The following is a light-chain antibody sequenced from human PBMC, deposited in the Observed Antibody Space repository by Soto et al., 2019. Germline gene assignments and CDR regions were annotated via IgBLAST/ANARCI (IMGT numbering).Light chain of an antibody. CDR3: QQCHRYLT. CDR2: DAS. J-gene: IGKJ1*01. V-gene: IGKV3-11*01. CDR1: QSVGTY. Sequence: ENLLTQSPGTLSLSPGERSTLSCRASQSVGTYLAWYQQKPGQAPRLLIFDASKRATGIPARFSGSGSGTDFTLTISSLEPEDIATYYCQQCHRYLTFGQGTKVDI.